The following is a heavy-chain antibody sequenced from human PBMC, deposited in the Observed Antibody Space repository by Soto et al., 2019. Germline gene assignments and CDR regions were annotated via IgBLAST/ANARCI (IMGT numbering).Heavy chain of an antibody. D-gene: IGHD7-27*01. CDR1: GGSISSSSYY. J-gene: IGHJ4*02. Sequence: QLQLQESGPGLVKPSETMSLTCTVSGGSISSSSYYWGWIRQPPGKGLEWIGSIYYSGSTYYNPSLKSRVTISVDTSKNQFSLKLSSVTAADTAVDYCARFPPGVDYWGQGTLVTVSS. V-gene: IGHV4-39*01. CDR2: IYYSGST. CDR3: ARFPPGVDY.